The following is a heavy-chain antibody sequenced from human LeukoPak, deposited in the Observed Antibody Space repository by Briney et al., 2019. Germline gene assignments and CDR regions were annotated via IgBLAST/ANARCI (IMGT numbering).Heavy chain of an antibody. CDR2: FDPEDGET. J-gene: IGHJ6*02. V-gene: IGHV1-24*01. CDR1: GYTLTELS. Sequence: GASVKVSCKVSGYTLTELSMHWVRKAPGKGLEGMGGFDPEDGETIYAQKFQGRVTMTEDTSTDTAYMELSSLRSEDTAVYYCARDLGSSTSCYFPTERCYGMDVWGQGTTVTVSS. D-gene: IGHD2-2*01. CDR3: ARDLGSSTSCYFPTERCYGMDV.